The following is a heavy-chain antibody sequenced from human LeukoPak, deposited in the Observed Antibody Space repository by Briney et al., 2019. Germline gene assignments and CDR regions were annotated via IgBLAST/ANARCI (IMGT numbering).Heavy chain of an antibody. J-gene: IGHJ4*02. CDR3: ARAGSYSGSFLY. V-gene: IGHV1-46*01. CDR2: INPSDGST. CDR1: GYTFTSYY. D-gene: IGHD1-26*01. Sequence: ASVKVSCKASGYTFTSYYIHWVRQAPGQGLEWMGIINPSDGSTTYPQKFQGRVTMTRDTSTSTVYMELSSLRSEDAAVYYCARAGSYSGSFLYWGQGTLVTVSS.